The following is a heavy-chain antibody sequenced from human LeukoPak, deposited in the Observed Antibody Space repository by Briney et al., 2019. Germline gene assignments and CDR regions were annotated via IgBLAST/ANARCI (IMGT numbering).Heavy chain of an antibody. CDR2: ISYDGSNK. CDR1: GFTFSSYA. CDR3: ARDRSPIIVVVTADGDAFDI. V-gene: IGHV3-30-3*01. Sequence: GRSLRLSCAASGFTFSSYAMHWVRQAPGKGLEWVAVISYDGSNKYYADSVKGRFTISRDNSKNTLYLQMNSLRAEDTAVYYCARDRSPIIVVVTADGDAFDIWGQGTMVTVSS. J-gene: IGHJ3*02. D-gene: IGHD2-21*02.